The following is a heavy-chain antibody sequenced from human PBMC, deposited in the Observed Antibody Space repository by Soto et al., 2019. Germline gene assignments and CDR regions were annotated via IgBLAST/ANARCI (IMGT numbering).Heavy chain of an antibody. Sequence: QVYLVQSGAEVRRPGASVKVSCTAFGYILTGYSLHWVRQAPGQGLEWMGWIDTNSGATNSAERFNGRVSMTRDTSISAAYLELSSLRSDDTAVYYCARGYGSSPNMELRFGMDVWGQGTTISVSS. V-gene: IGHV1-2*02. J-gene: IGHJ6*02. CDR1: GYILTGYS. CDR2: IDTNSGAT. CDR3: ARGYGSSPNMELRFGMDV. D-gene: IGHD5-18*01.